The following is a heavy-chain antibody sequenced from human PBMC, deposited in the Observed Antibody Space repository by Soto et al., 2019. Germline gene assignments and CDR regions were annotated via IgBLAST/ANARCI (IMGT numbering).Heavy chain of an antibody. CDR1: GGSVYSSNY. J-gene: IGHJ6*02. CDR3: ACSSSTSHYYGLDV. V-gene: IGHV4-4*02. D-gene: IGHD6-13*01. Sequence: SETLSLTCAVSGGSVYSSNYWSWVRQPPGKGLEWIGQIYHSGSTNYNPSLKSRFTISLDTSENQFSLKLNSVTAADTAVYSCACSSSTSHYYGLDVWGRGTTVTVSS. CDR2: IYHSGST.